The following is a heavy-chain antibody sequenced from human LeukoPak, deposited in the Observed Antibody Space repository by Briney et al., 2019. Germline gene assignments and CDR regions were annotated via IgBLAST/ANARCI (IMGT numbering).Heavy chain of an antibody. J-gene: IGHJ4*02. CDR1: GGSFSGYY. D-gene: IGHD3-22*01. Sequence: SETLSLTCAVYGGSFSGYYWSWIRQPPGKGLEWIGETNHSGSTNYNPSLKSRVTISVDTSKNQFSLKLSSVTAADTAVYYCAGDYDSSGYYSPGVRYWGQGTLVTVSS. CDR3: AGDYDSSGYYSPGVRY. CDR2: TNHSGST. V-gene: IGHV4-34*01.